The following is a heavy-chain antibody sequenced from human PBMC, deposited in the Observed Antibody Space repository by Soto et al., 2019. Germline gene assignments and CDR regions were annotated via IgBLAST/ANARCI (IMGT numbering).Heavy chain of an antibody. J-gene: IGHJ4*02. D-gene: IGHD6-19*01. CDR1: GYTFTSYG. Sequence: ASVKVSCKASGYTFTSYGISWVRQAPGQGLEWMGWISAYNGNTNYARKLQGRVTMTTDTSTSTAYMELRSLRSDDTAVYYCARVYMSLAVADFAYWGQGTLVTVSS. V-gene: IGHV1-18*01. CDR3: ARVYMSLAVADFAY. CDR2: ISAYNGNT.